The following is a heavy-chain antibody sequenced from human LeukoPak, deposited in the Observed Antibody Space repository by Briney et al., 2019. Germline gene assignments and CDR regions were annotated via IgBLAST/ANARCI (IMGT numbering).Heavy chain of an antibody. CDR2: ISAYNGNA. CDR1: GYTFTSYG. D-gene: IGHD1-26*01. Sequence: GASMKVSCKASGYTFTSYGISWVRQAPGQGLEWMGWISAYNGNANYAQKIQGRVAMTTDTSTNTAYMDLRSLRSDDTAVYYCARDWGGSGTYWSPPFFDYWGQGTLVTVSS. J-gene: IGHJ4*02. CDR3: ARDWGGSGTYWSPPFFDY. V-gene: IGHV1-18*01.